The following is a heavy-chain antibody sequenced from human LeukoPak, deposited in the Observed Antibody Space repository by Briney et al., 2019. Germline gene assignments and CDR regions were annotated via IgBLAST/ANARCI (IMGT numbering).Heavy chain of an antibody. V-gene: IGHV1-2*02. CDR3: ARDDSSGFLIDY. D-gene: IGHD3-22*01. Sequence: GASVKVSCKTSGYTFTGYYMHWVRQAPGQGLEWMGWINPNSGGTNYAQKFQGRVTMTRDTSISTAYMELSRLRSDDTAVYYCARDDSSGFLIDYWGQGTLVTVSS. CDR1: GYTFTGYY. J-gene: IGHJ4*02. CDR2: INPNSGGT.